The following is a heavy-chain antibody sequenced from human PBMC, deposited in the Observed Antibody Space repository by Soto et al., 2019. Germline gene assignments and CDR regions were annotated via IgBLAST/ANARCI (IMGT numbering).Heavy chain of an antibody. Sequence: EVQLVESGGGLVKPGDSLRLSCAVSGLKFSDAWMNWVRQAPGKGLEWVGRIKSKGGGEIKDYAAPVKGRFAISRDDSRDTLYLQMNSLKIEDTAVYYCAWDNSGRFRTDHWGQGTLVTVS. J-gene: IGHJ4*02. CDR3: AWDNSGRFRTDH. CDR1: GLKFSDAW. V-gene: IGHV3-15*07. D-gene: IGHD4-4*01. CDR2: IKSKGGGEIK.